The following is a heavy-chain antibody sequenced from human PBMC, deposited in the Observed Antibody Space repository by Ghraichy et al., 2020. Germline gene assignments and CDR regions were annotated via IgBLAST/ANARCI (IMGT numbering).Heavy chain of an antibody. D-gene: IGHD6-13*01. Sequence: GESLNISCEGSGFTFSTYWMNWVRQAPGKGLEWVANIKQDGGEKYYVDSVNGRFTISRDNAKNSLYLQMNSLRVEDTAVYYCAREKQPGGAAAGTGYWGQGTLVTVSS. V-gene: IGHV3-7*01. CDR3: AREKQPGGAAAGTGY. CDR2: IKQDGGEK. J-gene: IGHJ4*02. CDR1: GFTFSTYW.